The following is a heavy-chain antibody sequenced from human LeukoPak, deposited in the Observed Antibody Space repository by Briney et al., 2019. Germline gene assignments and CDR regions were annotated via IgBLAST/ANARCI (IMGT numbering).Heavy chain of an antibody. D-gene: IGHD3-10*01. Sequence: SETLSLTCAVYGGSFSGYYWSWIRQPPGKGLEWIGEINHSGSTNYNPSLKSRVTISVDTSKNQFSLKLSSVTAADTAVYSCAKVRRFGELFIDSWGQGTLVTVSS. J-gene: IGHJ4*02. CDR2: INHSGST. V-gene: IGHV4-34*01. CDR1: GGSFSGYY. CDR3: AKVRRFGELFIDS.